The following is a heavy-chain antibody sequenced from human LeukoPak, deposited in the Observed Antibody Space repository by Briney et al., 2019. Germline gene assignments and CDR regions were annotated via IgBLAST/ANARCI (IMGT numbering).Heavy chain of an antibody. D-gene: IGHD3-22*01. J-gene: IGHJ4*02. CDR1: GFTFSSYA. Sequence: GGSLRLSCAASGFTFSSYAMSWVRQAPGKGLEWASAISGSGGSTYYADSVKGRFTISRDNSKNTLYLQMNSLRAEDTAVYYCAKFEITMIVVASSDYWGQGTLVTVSS. CDR3: AKFEITMIVVASSDY. CDR2: ISGSGGST. V-gene: IGHV3-23*01.